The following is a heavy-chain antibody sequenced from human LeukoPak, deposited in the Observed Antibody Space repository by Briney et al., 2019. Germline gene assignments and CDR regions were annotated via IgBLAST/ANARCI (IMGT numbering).Heavy chain of an antibody. CDR2: INWNGGST. J-gene: IGHJ6*03. D-gene: IGHD6-13*01. V-gene: IGHV3-20*04. CDR3: ARVGSSTYFYYYMDV. CDR1: GFTFSSYA. Sequence: GGSLRLSCAASGFTFSSYAMSWVRQAPGKGLEWVSGINWNGGSTGYADSVRGRFAISRDNAQNSLYLQMNSLRAEDTAMYFCARVGSSTYFYYYMDVWGKGTTVTVSS.